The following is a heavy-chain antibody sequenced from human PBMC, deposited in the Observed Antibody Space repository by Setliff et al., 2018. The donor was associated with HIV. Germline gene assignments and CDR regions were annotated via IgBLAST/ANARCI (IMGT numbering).Heavy chain of an antibody. J-gene: IGHJ4*02. D-gene: IGHD3-10*01. CDR2: LYYSGST. CDR3: AREGDIGVVRGVIYFDY. V-gene: IGHV4-39*07. CDR1: GGSIRSSSHY. Sequence: SEPLSLTCTVSGGSIRSSSHYWGWIRQPPGKGLEWIGSLYYSGSTYNNPSLKSRLTISVDTSKNQFSLKLSSVTAADTAVYYCAREGDIGVVRGVIYFDYWGQGTLVTVS.